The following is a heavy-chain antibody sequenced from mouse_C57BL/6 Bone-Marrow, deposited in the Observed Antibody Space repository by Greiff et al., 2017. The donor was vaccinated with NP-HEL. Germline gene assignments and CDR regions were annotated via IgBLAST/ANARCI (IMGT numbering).Heavy chain of an antibody. V-gene: IGHV5-12*01. CDR3: ARRTVPHWYFDV. D-gene: IGHD1-1*01. Sequence: EVHLVESGGGLVQPGGSLKLSCAASGFTFSDYYMYWVRQTPEKRLEWVAYISNGGGSTYYPDTVKGRFTISRDNAKNTLYLQMSRLKSEDTAMYYCARRTVPHWYFDVWGTGTTVTVA. J-gene: IGHJ1*03. CDR2: ISNGGGST. CDR1: GFTFSDYY.